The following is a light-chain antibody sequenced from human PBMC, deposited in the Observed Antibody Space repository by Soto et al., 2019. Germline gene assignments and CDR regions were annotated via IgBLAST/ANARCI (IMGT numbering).Light chain of an antibody. J-gene: IGLJ1*01. CDR1: SSDVGGYNY. V-gene: IGLV2-14*01. Sequence: QAAIPHPASVSWSPGHSITISCTGTSSDVGGYNYVSCYQQHPGKAPKLMIYEVSNRPSGVSNRFSGSKSGNTASLTISGLQAEEQADYYCSSYTSSSTIVFGTGTKVTVL. CDR2: EVS. CDR3: SSYTSSSTIV.